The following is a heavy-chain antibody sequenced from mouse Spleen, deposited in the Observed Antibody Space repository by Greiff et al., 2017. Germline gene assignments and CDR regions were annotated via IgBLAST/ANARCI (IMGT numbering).Heavy chain of an antibody. CDR2: ISDGGSYT. CDR3: ARAHFWDY. V-gene: IGHV5-4*03. CDR1: GFTFSSYA. Sequence: EVMLVESGGGLVKPGGSLKLSCAASGFTFSSYAMSWVRQTPEKRLEWVATISDGGSYTYYPDNVKGRFTLSRDNAKNNLYLQMSHLKSEDTAMYYCARAHFWDYWGQGTTLTVSS. J-gene: IGHJ2*01.